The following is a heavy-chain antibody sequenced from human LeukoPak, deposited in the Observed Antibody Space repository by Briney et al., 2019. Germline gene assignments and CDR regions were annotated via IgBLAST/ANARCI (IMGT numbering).Heavy chain of an antibody. D-gene: IGHD3-10*01. CDR2: INHSGST. CDR3: ARVRRMVRGVITFDY. Sequence: SETLSLTCAVYGGSFSGYYWSWIRQPPGKGLEWIGEINHSGSTNYNPSLKSRVTISVDTSKNQFSLKLSSVTAADTAVYYCARVRRMVRGVITFDYWGQGTLVTVSS. J-gene: IGHJ4*02. V-gene: IGHV4-34*01. CDR1: GGSFSGYY.